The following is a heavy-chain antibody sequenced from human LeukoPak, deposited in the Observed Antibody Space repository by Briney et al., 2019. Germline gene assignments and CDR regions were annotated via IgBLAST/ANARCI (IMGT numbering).Heavy chain of an antibody. J-gene: IGHJ4*02. V-gene: IGHV1-2*02. Sequence: GASVKVSCKASGYTFTGYYMHWVRQAPGQGLEWMGWINPNSGGTNYAQNFQGRVTMTRDPSISTAYMELSRLRSDDTAMYHCARSLRYQVLDYYFDYWGQGTLVTVSS. CDR2: INPNSGGT. CDR1: GYTFTGYY. CDR3: ARSLRYQVLDYYFDY. D-gene: IGHD2-2*01.